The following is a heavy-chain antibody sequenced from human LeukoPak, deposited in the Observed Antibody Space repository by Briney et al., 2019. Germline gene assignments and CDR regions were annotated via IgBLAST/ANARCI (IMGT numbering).Heavy chain of an antibody. V-gene: IGHV3-30*18. CDR3: AKDLRCSGGSCYDLGLDY. CDR1: GFTFSGYG. Sequence: PGGSLRLSCAASGFTFSGYGMHRVRQAPGKGLEWVAVISYDGSNKYYADSVKGRFTISRDNSKNTLYLQMNSLRAEDTAVYYCAKDLRCSGGSCYDLGLDYWGQGTLVTVSS. CDR2: ISYDGSNK. D-gene: IGHD2-15*01. J-gene: IGHJ4*02.